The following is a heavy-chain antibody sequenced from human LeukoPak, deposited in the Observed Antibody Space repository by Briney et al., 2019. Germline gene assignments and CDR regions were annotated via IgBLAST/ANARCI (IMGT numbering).Heavy chain of an antibody. J-gene: IGHJ4*02. CDR3: ARHVRSGYNFLDY. V-gene: IGHV4-59*08. D-gene: IGHD5-24*01. CDR1: GGSMSNDY. Sequence: SETLSLTCTVSGGSMSNDYWSWIRQPPGKGLEWIGYIYFSGSSNYNPSFKSRVTMSVDTSKNQFSLKLSSVTAADTAVYYCARHVRSGYNFLDYWGQGNLVTVSS. CDR2: IYFSGSS.